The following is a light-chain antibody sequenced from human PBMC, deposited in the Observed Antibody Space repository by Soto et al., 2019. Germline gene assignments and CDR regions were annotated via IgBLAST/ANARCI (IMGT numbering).Light chain of an antibody. CDR3: SSFTRRNTYV. V-gene: IGLV2-14*03. Sequence: QSALTQPASVSGSPGQSITISCTGTSSDVGGYNYVSWYQQHPGKAPKLMIYDVTNRPSGVANRFSGSKSGNTASLTISGLQAEAEGDYYCSSFTRRNTYVFGSGTKVTVL. CDR2: DVT. J-gene: IGLJ1*01. CDR1: SSDVGGYNY.